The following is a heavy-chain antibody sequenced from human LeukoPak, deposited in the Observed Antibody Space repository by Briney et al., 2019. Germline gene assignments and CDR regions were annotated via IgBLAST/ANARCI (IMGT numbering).Heavy chain of an antibody. J-gene: IGHJ3*01. CDR2: INSDGSEG. V-gene: IGHV3-7*03. D-gene: IGHD6-6*01. Sequence: GGSLRLSCAVSGFTFSGFWMSWSRQAPGKGLEWVASINSDGSEGYYADVVKGRFTISRDNAKNSLYLQINSLRAEDTAVYYSARSSYSSSSSVWGQGTMVTVSS. CDR1: GFTFSGFW. CDR3: ARSSYSSSSSV.